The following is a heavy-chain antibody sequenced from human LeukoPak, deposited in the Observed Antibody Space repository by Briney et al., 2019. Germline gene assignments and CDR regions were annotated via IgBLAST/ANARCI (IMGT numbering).Heavy chain of an antibody. CDR1: GYTFTGYY. CDR3: ARVEFPDFWSGYTYYFDY. D-gene: IGHD3-3*01. J-gene: IGHJ4*02. V-gene: IGHV1-2*02. CDR2: INPSSGGT. Sequence: GASVKVSCKASGYTFTGYYMHWVRQAPGQGLEWMGWINPSSGGTNYAQQFQGRVTMTSDKSISTAYMELSRLRSDDTAVYYCARVEFPDFWSGYTYYFDYWGQGTLVTVSS.